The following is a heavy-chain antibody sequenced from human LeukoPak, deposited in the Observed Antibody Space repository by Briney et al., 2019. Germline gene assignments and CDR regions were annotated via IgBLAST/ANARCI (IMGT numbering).Heavy chain of an antibody. J-gene: IGHJ4*02. Sequence: GGSLSLSCAASGFTFSNYWMSWVRQAPGKGLEWVANIKEDGSEKYYVDSVKGRFTISRDNARNSLYLQMNSLRAEDTAVYYSASGRQLGYWGQGTLVTVSS. V-gene: IGHV3-7*01. CDR3: ASGRQLGY. D-gene: IGHD6-13*01. CDR1: GFTFSNYW. CDR2: IKEDGSEK.